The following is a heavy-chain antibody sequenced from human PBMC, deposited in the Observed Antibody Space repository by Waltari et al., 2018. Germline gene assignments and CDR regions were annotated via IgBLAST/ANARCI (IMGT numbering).Heavy chain of an antibody. V-gene: IGHV3-30*02. Sequence: VQPGGSLRLSCAASGFTFSSYGMHWVRQAPGKGLEGVAFIRYDGSNAYYADSVKGRFTISRDNSKNTLSLQMNSLRAEDTAVYYCAKDGSFVVVPEAMFDYYMDVWGKGTTVSVSS. CDR3: AKDGSFVVVPEAMFDYYMDV. J-gene: IGHJ6*03. CDR1: GFTFSSYG. CDR2: IRYDGSNA. D-gene: IGHD2-2*01.